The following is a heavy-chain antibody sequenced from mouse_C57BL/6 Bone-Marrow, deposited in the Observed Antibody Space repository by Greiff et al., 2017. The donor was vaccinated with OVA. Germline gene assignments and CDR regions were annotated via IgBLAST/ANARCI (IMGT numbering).Heavy chain of an antibody. CDR2: INPYNGGT. CDR1: GYTFTDYY. J-gene: IGHJ2*01. V-gene: IGHV1-19*01. D-gene: IGHD2-5*01. CDR3: ARRKYSNYFDY. Sequence: VQLQQPGPVLVKPGASVKMSCKASGYTFTDYYMNWVKQSHGKSLEWIGVINPYNGGTSYNQKFKGKATLTVDKSSSTAYMERNSLTSEDSAVYYCARRKYSNYFDYWGQGTTLTVSS.